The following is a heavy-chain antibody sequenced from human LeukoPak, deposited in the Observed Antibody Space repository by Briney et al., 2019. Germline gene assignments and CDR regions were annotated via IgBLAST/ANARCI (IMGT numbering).Heavy chain of an antibody. D-gene: IGHD5-12*01. CDR3: ARVAYSGYDSVDY. V-gene: IGHV3-74*01. J-gene: IGHJ4*02. CDR1: GFTFSSYW. CDR2: INSHGSTT. Sequence: GGSLRLSCAASGFTFSSYWMHWVRQPPGKGLVWVSCINSHGSTTSYADSVKGRFTISRDNAKNSLYLQMNSLRAEDTAVYYCARVAYSGYDSVDYWGQGTLVTVSS.